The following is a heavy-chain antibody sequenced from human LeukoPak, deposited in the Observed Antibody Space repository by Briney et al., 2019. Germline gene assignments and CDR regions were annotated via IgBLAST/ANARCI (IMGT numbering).Heavy chain of an antibody. CDR1: GGSISSHY. J-gene: IGHJ4*02. CDR3: ARQSGGGSYYYFDY. CDR2: IYYTGST. V-gene: IGHV4-59*08. D-gene: IGHD1-26*01. Sequence: SETLSLTSTVSGGSISSHYWSWIRQPPGKGLEWLGYIYYTGSTNYNPSFKSRVTISLDTSKTQFSLKLTSVTAADTAVYYCARQSGGGSYYYFDYWGQGTLVTVSS.